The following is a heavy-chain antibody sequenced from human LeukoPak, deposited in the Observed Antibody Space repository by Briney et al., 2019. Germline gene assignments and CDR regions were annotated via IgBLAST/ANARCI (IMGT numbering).Heavy chain of an antibody. CDR1: GFTFSSYA. Sequence: GGSLRLSCAASGFTFSSYAMSWVRQAPGKGLEWVSAISDAGGGTYYAAYVKGRFTISRDNSQNTLYLQMNSLRAEDTAVYYCARGFSYWGQGTLVTVSS. CDR2: ISDAGGGT. J-gene: IGHJ4*02. CDR3: ARGFSY. V-gene: IGHV3-23*01.